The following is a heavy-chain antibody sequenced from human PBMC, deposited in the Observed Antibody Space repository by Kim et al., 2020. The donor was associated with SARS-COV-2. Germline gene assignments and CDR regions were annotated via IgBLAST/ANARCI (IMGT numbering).Heavy chain of an antibody. J-gene: IGHJ4*02. CDR1: GFTFTSQD. D-gene: IGHD2-8*01. CDR3: ARNAGCDY. V-gene: IGHV3-23*01. Sequence: GGSLRLSCAASGFTFTSQDMTWVRQAPGKGLEWVSLISGSGRTTYYADSVKGRFTISRDNSKNTLYLEMNSLRAEDTAVYYCARNAGCDYWGQGTLVTVS. CDR2: ISGSGRTT.